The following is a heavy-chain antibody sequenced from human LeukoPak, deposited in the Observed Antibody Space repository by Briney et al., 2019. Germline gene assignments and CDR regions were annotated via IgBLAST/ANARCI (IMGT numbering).Heavy chain of an antibody. CDR2: IWYDGSNK. Sequence: PGRSLRLSCAASGFTFSSYGMHWVRQAPGKGLEWVAVIWYDGSNKYYADSVKGRFTISRDNSKNTLYLQMNSLSAEDTAVYYCARDGTPMIVVVTEIDYWGQGTLVTVSS. CDR3: ARDGTPMIVVVTEIDY. CDR1: GFTFSSYG. V-gene: IGHV3-33*01. J-gene: IGHJ4*02. D-gene: IGHD3-22*01.